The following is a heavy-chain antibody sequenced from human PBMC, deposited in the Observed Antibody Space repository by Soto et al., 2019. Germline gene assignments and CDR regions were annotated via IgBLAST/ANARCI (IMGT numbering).Heavy chain of an antibody. CDR3: ARGEWELPFDY. D-gene: IGHD1-26*01. V-gene: IGHV1-2*02. J-gene: IGHJ4*02. CDR2: INPNSGDT. Sequence: QVQLVQSGAEVKKPGASVKVSCKASGYTFTDYYMHWVRQAPGQGLEWMGWINPNSGDTNYAQKFQGRVTMTRDMSVNTAYMQLSRLRSYDTAVYYCARGEWELPFDYWGQGTLVTVSS. CDR1: GYTFTDYY.